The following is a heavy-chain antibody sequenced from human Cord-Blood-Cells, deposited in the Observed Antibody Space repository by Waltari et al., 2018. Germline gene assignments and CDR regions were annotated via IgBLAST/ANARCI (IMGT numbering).Heavy chain of an antibody. CDR3: ARDQDKLLTYYGMDV. D-gene: IGHD2-15*01. CDR1: GFTFSSYA. CDR2: ISYEGSNK. V-gene: IGHV3-30-3*01. J-gene: IGHJ6*02. Sequence: QVQLVESGGGVVQPGRSLRLSCAASGFTFSSYAMHWVRQAPGKGLGWVVVISYEGSNKNYADSVKGRFTISRDKSKNTLYLQMNSLRAEDTAVYYCARDQDKLLTYYGMDVWGQGTTVTVSS.